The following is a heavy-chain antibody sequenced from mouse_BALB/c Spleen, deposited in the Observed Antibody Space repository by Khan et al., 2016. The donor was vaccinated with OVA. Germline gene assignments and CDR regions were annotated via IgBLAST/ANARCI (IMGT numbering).Heavy chain of an antibody. CDR3: ARGSADYYWYFDV. J-gene: IGHJ1*01. Sequence: QVQLQQPGAELVRPGASVKLSCKASGYSFTSYWLNWVKQSPGQGLEWIGLIHPSDSETRLTQKFKDKATLTVDKSSSTAFMQLSSPTSEDSAVYYCARGSADYYWYFDVWGAGTMVTVSS. CDR2: IHPSDSET. CDR1: GYSFTSYW. D-gene: IGHD2-4*01. V-gene: IGHV1-61*01.